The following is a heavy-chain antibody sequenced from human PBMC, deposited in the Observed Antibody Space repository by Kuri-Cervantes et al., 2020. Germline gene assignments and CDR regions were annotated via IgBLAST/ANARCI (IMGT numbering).Heavy chain of an antibody. CDR3: AREYCSSTSCSPYYYYGMDV. V-gene: IGHV3-21*01. CDR2: ISSSSGYI. D-gene: IGHD2-2*01. CDR1: GFTFSSYS. Sequence: GGSLRLSCAASGFTFSSYSMNWVRQAPGKGLEWVSSISSSSGYIYYADSVKGRFTISRDNAKNSLYLQMNSLRAEDTAVYYCAREYCSSTSCSPYYYYGMDVWGQGTTVTVSS. J-gene: IGHJ6*02.